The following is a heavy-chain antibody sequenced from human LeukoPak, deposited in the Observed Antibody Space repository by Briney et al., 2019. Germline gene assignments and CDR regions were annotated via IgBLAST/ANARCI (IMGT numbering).Heavy chain of an antibody. CDR3: AALFPNAYRPHFDY. D-gene: IGHD2-21*01. CDR1: GFTFTSSA. CDR2: IVVGSGNT. Sequence: ASVKVSCKASGFTFTSSAMQWVRRARGQRLEWIGWIVVGSGNTNYAQKFQERVTITRDMSTSTAYMELSSLRSEDTAVYYCAALFPNAYRPHFDYWGQGTLVTVSS. J-gene: IGHJ4*02. V-gene: IGHV1-58*02.